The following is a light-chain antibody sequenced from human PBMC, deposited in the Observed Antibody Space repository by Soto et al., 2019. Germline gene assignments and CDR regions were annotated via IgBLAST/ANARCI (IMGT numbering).Light chain of an antibody. Sequence: ENVLTQSPGTLSLSPGERVTLSCRASQTVSSYLTWYQQRPGQAPRLLIYGASKRATGIPDRFSGSGSGTDFTLTISMLEPEDFALYYCQQYGTSPITFGQGTRLEIK. J-gene: IGKJ5*01. CDR1: QTVSSY. CDR2: GAS. CDR3: QQYGTSPIT. V-gene: IGKV3-20*01.